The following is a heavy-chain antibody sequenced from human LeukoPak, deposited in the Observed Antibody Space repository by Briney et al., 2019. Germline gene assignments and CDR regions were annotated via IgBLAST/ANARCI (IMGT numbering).Heavy chain of an antibody. D-gene: IGHD1-26*01. CDR2: THSSGNT. CDR3: AREPSFSGWFES. Sequence: SETLSLTCTVSGGSVNSYYWSWLRQPPGKGLEWIAYTHSSGNTHNNPSLKSRVTISVDTSKNQFPLKLSSLTAADTAVYYCAREPSFSGWFESWGQGTLVTVSS. J-gene: IGHJ5*01. CDR1: GGSVNSYY. V-gene: IGHV4-59*02.